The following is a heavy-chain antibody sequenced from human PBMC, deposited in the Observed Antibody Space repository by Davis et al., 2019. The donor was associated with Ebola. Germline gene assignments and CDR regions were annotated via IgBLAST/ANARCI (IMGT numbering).Heavy chain of an antibody. J-gene: IGHJ6*02. V-gene: IGHV1-46*01. D-gene: IGHD4-17*01. CDR3: ARDSDGDYVNYYYYYGMDV. Sequence: ASVKVSCKASGYTFTSYYMHWVRQAPGQGLEWMGIINPSGGSTSYAQKFQGRVTMTRDTSTSTVYMALSSLRSEDTAVYYCARDSDGDYVNYYYYYGMDVWGQGTTVTVSS. CDR2: INPSGGST. CDR1: GYTFTSYY.